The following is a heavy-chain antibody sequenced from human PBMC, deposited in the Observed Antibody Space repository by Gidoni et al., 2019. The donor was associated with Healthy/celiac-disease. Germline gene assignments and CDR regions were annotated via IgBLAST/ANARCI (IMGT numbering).Heavy chain of an antibody. D-gene: IGHD5-12*01. CDR3: ARDGYGYNGLAFFDY. V-gene: IGHV4-61*01. CDR2: IYYSGST. J-gene: IGHJ4*02. CDR1: GGSVSSGSYY. Sequence: QVQLQESGPGLVTPSETLTLTCTVSGGSVSSGSYYWSWIRQPPEKGLEWIGYIYYSGSTNYNPSLKSRVTISVDTSKNQFSLKLSSVTAADTAVYYCARDGYGYNGLAFFDYWGQGTLVTVSS.